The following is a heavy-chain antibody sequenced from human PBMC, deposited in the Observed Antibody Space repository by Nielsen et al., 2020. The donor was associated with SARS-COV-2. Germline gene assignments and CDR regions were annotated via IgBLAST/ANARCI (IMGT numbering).Heavy chain of an antibody. CDR3: TTGRYSSGWYGMINY. CDR1: GFTFSNAW. J-gene: IGHJ4*02. CDR2: IKSKTDGGTT. Sequence: GGSLRLSCAASGFTFSNAWMSWVRQAPGKGLEWVGRIKSKTDGGTTDYAAPVKGRFTISRDDSKNTLYLQMNSLKTEDTAVYYCTTGRYSSGWYGMINYWGQGTLVTISS. V-gene: IGHV3-15*01. D-gene: IGHD6-19*01.